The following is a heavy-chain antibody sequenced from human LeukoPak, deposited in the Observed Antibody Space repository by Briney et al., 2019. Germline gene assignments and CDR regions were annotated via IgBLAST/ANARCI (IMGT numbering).Heavy chain of an antibody. CDR3: AAVYSFGWFDY. Sequence: PGGSLRLSCAASGFTFSSYAMHWVRQAPGKGLEWVAVISYDGSNKYYADSVKGRFTISRDNSKNTLYLEMNDLRVEDTAVYYCAAVYSFGWFDYWGQGVLVTVSS. CDR1: GFTFSSYA. J-gene: IGHJ5*01. V-gene: IGHV3-30-3*01. CDR2: ISYDGSNK. D-gene: IGHD1-26*01.